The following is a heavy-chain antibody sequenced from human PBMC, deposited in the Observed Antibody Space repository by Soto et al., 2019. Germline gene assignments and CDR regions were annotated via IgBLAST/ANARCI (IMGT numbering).Heavy chain of an antibody. V-gene: IGHV3-30*18. J-gene: IGHJ3*02. CDR3: TKGYSGYDYAFYI. CDR2: ISSDGRNK. D-gene: IGHD5-12*01. CDR1: GFTFSSSG. Sequence: QVQLVESGGGVVQPGRSLRLSCAASGFTFSSSGMHWVRQAPGKGLEWVAVISSDGRNKYYADSVRGRFTTSRDNSKNTLFLQMNSLRTEDTVVYYCTKGYSGYDYAFYIWGQGTMVGVSS.